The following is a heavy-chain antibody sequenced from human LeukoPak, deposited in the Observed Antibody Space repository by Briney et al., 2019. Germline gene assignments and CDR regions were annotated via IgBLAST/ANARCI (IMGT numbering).Heavy chain of an antibody. D-gene: IGHD2-8*02. CDR3: ATYRQVLLPFES. CDR1: GFTFSSYG. V-gene: IGHV3-48*04. Sequence: GGSLRLSCAASGFTFSSYGMSWVRQAPGKGLEWVSYISSSGSTIYYADPVKGRFTISRDNAKNSLYLQMNSLRAEDAAIYYCATYRQVLLPFESWGQGTLVTVSS. CDR2: ISSSGSTI. J-gene: IGHJ4*02.